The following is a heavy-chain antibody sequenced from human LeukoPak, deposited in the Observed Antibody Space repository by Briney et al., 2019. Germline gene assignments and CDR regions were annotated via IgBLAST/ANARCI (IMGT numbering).Heavy chain of an antibody. Sequence: SETLSLTCTVSGGSISSGGYYWSWIRQHPGKGLEWIGHIYYSGSTYYNPSLKSRVTISVDTSKNQFSLKLSSVTAADTAVYYCARDREYDSSGYYYRAGLFDIWGQGTMVTVSS. J-gene: IGHJ3*02. D-gene: IGHD3-22*01. CDR3: ARDREYDSSGYYYRAGLFDI. CDR1: GGSISSGGYY. CDR2: IYYSGST. V-gene: IGHV4-31*03.